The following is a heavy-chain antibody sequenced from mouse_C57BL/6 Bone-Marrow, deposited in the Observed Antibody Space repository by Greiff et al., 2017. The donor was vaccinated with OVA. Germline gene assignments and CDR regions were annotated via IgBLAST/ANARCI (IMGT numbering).Heavy chain of an antibody. Sequence: EVKVVESGEGLVKPGGSLKLSCAASGFTFSSYAMSWVRQTPEKRLEWVAYISSGGDYIYYADNVKGRFTISRDNARNTLYLQMSSLKYEDTAMYYCSLPNGYALDYWGKGTTVTVSS. J-gene: IGHJ4*01. D-gene: IGHD4-1*01. V-gene: IGHV5-9-1*02. CDR3: SLPNGYALDY. CDR2: ISSGGDYI. CDR1: GFTFSSYA.